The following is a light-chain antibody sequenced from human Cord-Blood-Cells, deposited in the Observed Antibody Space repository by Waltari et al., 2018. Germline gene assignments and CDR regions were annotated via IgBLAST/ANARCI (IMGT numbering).Light chain of an antibody. Sequence: QSVLTQPPSASGTPGQRVTISCSGSSSHLGSNTANWYQQLPGTAHKLLIYSNNQRPSGVPDRFAGSKSGTAASLAISGLQSEDEADYYCAAWDDSLNGYVFGTGTKVTVL. CDR2: SNN. CDR3: AAWDDSLNGYV. V-gene: IGLV1-44*01. CDR1: SSHLGSNT. J-gene: IGLJ1*01.